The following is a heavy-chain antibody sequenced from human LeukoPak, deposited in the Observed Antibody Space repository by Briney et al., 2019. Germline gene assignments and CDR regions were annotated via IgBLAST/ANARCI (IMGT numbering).Heavy chain of an antibody. D-gene: IGHD4-17*01. V-gene: IGHV1-2*02. CDR1: GYTFTGYY. CDR3: ARDQGDYGDYCWFDP. Sequence: ASVKVSCKASGYTFTGYYMHWVRQAPGQELECMGWINPNSGGTNYAQKFQGRVTMTRDTSISTAYMELSRLRSDDTAVYYCARDQGDYGDYCWFDPWGQGTLVTVSS. CDR2: INPNSGGT. J-gene: IGHJ5*02.